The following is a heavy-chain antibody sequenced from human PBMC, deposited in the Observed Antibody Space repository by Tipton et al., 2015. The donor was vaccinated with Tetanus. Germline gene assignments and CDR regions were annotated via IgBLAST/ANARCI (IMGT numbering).Heavy chain of an antibody. CDR2: INHSGTA. CDR1: GGSFSDFY. CDR3: ARGDYYGSGTYDV. D-gene: IGHD3-10*01. J-gene: IGHJ6*02. V-gene: IGHV4-34*01. Sequence: TLSLTCAVSGGSFSDFYWSWIRQVPGQGLVWIGEINHSGTANKNPSLKSRVTMSLDTSKTQFSLNLRSVTAADTAVYYCARGDYYGSGTYDVWGQGTTVTVPS.